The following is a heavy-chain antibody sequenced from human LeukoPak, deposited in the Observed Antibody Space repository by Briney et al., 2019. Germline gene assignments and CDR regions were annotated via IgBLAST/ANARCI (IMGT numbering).Heavy chain of an antibody. CDR3: AKASVAVAENWFDP. J-gene: IGHJ5*02. V-gene: IGHV3-23*01. D-gene: IGHD6-19*01. CDR2: ITGSGGTT. CDR1: GFTFSSYA. Sequence: GGSLRLSCAASGFTFSSYAMSWVRQAPGKGLEWVSSITGSGGTTYYADSVKGRFTISRDNSKNTLYLQLNSLRVEDTAVYYCAKASVAVAENWFDPWGQGTLVTVSS.